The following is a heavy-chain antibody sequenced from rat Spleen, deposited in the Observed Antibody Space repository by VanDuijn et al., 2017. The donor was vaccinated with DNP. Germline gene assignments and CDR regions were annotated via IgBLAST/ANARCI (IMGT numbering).Heavy chain of an antibody. CDR3: ASHNSGYFDY. CDR1: GFTFSDYY. J-gene: IGHJ2*01. V-gene: IGHV5-25*01. Sequence: EVELVESGGGLVQPGRSLKLSCVVSGFTFSDYYMAWVRQAPAKGLEWVASISYDGGHTNYRDSVKGRFSLSRDNAKSTLYLQVNSLRSEDTATYYCASHNSGYFDYWGQGVMVTVSS. CDR2: ISYDGGHT. D-gene: IGHD4-3*01.